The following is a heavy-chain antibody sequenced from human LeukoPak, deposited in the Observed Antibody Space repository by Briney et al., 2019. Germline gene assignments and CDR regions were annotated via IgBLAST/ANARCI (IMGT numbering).Heavy chain of an antibody. CDR3: ARSGAFDI. CDR1: GYAFTSYD. D-gene: IGHD3-10*01. V-gene: IGHV1-8*01. CDR2: MNPNSGNT. J-gene: IGHJ3*02. Sequence: GASVKVSCKASGYAFTSYDIKWVREATGQGLEWMVWMNPNSGNTGYAQKFQGRVTMTRNTSISTAYMALSSLRSEDTAVYYCARSGAFDIWGQGTMVTVSS.